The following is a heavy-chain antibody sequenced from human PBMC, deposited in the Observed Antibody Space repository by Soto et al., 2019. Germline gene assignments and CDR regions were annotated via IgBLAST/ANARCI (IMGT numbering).Heavy chain of an antibody. CDR3: ARGAPVVNDY. J-gene: IGHJ4*02. CDR2: IYHSGST. Sequence: QLQLQESGSGLVKPSQTLSLTCAVSGGSISSGGYSWSWIRQPPGKGLEWIGYIYHSGSTYYNPSLNSRVTKSVDRAKNQFSLKLSSVTAADTAGYYCARGAPVVNDYWGQGTLVTVSS. CDR1: GGSISSGGYS. V-gene: IGHV4-30-2*01. D-gene: IGHD3-22*01.